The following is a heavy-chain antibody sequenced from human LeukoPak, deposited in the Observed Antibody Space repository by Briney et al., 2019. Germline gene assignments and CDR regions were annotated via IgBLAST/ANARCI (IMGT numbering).Heavy chain of an antibody. Sequence: ASVKVSCKASGYTFTGYYMHWVRQAPGQGLEWMGWINPNSGGTNYAQKFQGRVTMTRDTSISTAYMELSSLRSEDTAVYYCARGLRRIAAAGAYWGQGTLVTVSS. V-gene: IGHV1-2*02. J-gene: IGHJ4*02. CDR3: ARGLRRIAAAGAY. CDR1: GYTFTGYY. D-gene: IGHD6-13*01. CDR2: INPNSGGT.